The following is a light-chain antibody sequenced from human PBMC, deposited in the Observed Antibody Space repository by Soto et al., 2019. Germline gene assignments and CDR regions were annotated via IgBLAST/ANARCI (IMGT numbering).Light chain of an antibody. Sequence: QAVVTQEPSLTVSPGGTVTLTCGSSTGDVTSAHYPCWIQQKPGHAPKTLIYDASNKHSWTPARFSGSLLGGKAALTLSGAQPEDEADYYCFLSYSGTNWVFGGGTKLTVL. CDR3: FLSYSGTNWV. CDR2: DAS. J-gene: IGLJ3*02. V-gene: IGLV7-46*01. CDR1: TGDVTSAHY.